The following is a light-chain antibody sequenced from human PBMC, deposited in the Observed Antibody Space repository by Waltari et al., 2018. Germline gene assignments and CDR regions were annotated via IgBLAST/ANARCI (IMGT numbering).Light chain of an antibody. V-gene: IGKV3-15*01. CDR3: QHYNNLPLT. Sequence: EIVMTQSPATLSGSPGERATLSCRASQSVSSKLAWYQQRPGQAPRILIYGASTRATGIPARFTGSGSGTEFTLTISSLQSEDFAVYFCQHYNNLPLTFGGGTKVEI. J-gene: IGKJ4*01. CDR2: GAS. CDR1: QSVSSK.